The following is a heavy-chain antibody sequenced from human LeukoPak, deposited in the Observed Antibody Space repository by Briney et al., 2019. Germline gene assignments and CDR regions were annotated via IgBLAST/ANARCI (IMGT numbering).Heavy chain of an antibody. V-gene: IGHV3-23*01. D-gene: IGHD3-22*01. Sequence: GGSLRLSCAASGFTFNIYAMSWVRQAPGKWLEWVSSITSSGDVTFYADSVKDRFTISRDNSKNTLYLQMSRLRAEDTAVYYCAKDRPNYHESNGHYYRQNGDYWGQGTLVTVSS. CDR1: GFTFNIYA. CDR3: AKDRPNYHESNGHYYRQNGDY. J-gene: IGHJ4*02. CDR2: ITSSGDVT.